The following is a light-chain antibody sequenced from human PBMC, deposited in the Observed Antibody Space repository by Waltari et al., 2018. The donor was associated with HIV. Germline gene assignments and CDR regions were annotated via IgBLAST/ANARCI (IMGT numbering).Light chain of an antibody. CDR2: WAS. CDR3: QQYYDTPYT. Sequence: DIVMTQSPDSLAVSLGVRATIHCKPRQSILSTAGNRHYLAWYQQRPGQAPNLLIYWASTRESGVPDRFSGSGSGTDFTLTISSLQAEDVAVYYCQQYYDTPYTFGQGTKLDI. CDR1: QSILSTAGNRHY. V-gene: IGKV4-1*01. J-gene: IGKJ2*01.